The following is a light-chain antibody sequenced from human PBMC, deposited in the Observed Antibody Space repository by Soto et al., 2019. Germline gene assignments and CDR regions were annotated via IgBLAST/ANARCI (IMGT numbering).Light chain of an antibody. V-gene: IGKV3-11*01. CDR2: DAS. J-gene: IGKJ2*01. CDR3: QQRSNLPPYT. CDR1: QSVSSY. Sequence: EIVLTQSPATLSLSPGERATLSCRASQSVSSYLAWYQQKPGHAPRLLIYDASNRATGIPARFSGSGSGTDFTLTISSLEPEDFAVYYCQQRSNLPPYTFGQGTKLEIK.